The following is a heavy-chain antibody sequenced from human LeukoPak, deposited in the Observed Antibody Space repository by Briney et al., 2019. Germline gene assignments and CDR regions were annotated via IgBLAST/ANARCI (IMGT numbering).Heavy chain of an antibody. J-gene: IGHJ5*02. Sequence: GGSLRLSCAASGFTFSNYWMSWIRQAPGKGLEWVANIKQDGSEKNYVDSAKGRFTISRDNAKNSLYLQMNSLRADDTAVYYCARGVVIALVPAAVEDWFDPWGQGTLVTVSS. CDR2: IKQDGSEK. D-gene: IGHD2-2*01. CDR3: ARGVVIALVPAAVEDWFDP. V-gene: IGHV3-7*03. CDR1: GFTFSNYW.